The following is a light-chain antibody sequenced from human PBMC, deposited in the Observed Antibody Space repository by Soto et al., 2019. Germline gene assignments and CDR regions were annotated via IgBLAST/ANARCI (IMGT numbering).Light chain of an antibody. CDR1: HSVLNNSNNKNF. Sequence: DIVMTQSPDSLAVSLGERATISCKSSHSVLNNSNNKNFLAWYQYKPGQSPVLLLYWSSTRESAVPDRFSGSGSGTDFSLTISSVQAEDVAVYYCQQFYTLPWTFGQGTKV. CDR3: QQFYTLPWT. J-gene: IGKJ1*01. V-gene: IGKV4-1*01. CDR2: WSS.